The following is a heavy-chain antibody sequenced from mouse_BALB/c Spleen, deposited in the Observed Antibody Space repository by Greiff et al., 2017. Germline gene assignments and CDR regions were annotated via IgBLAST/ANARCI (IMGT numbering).Heavy chain of an antibody. CDR1: GDSITSCY. Sequence: EVKLEESGPSLVKPSQTLSLTCSVTGDSITSCYWNWIRKFPGNKLEYMGYISYSGSTYYNPSLKSRISITRDTSKNQYYLQLNSVTTEDTATYYFARDLPTMTFAYWGQGTLVTVSA. J-gene: IGHJ3*01. V-gene: IGHV3-8*02. D-gene: IGHD2-4*01. CDR3: ARDLPTMTFAY. CDR2: ISYSGST.